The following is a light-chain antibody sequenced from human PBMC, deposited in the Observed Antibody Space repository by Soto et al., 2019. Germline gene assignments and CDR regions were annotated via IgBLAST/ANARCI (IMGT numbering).Light chain of an antibody. CDR2: DAS. CDR3: QLYKNVILT. CDR1: EDVSDY. V-gene: IGKV1-33*01. J-gene: IGKJ4*01. Sequence: DIKMTQSPSSLSASVGDSVTLTCQASEDVSDYVNWYLQKPGRAPKLLIYDASKLETGVPSRFSGSGSGTDFSFTIRDLQPEDFATYYCQLYKNVILTFGGGTRVDI.